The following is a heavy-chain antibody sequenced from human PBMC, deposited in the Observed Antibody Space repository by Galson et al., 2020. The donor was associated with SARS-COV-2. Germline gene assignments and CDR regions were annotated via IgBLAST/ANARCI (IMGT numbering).Heavy chain of an antibody. J-gene: IGHJ4*02. CDR3: ARGDMRNDYFGY. Sequence: GESLRPSCAASGFTSSTYWTHWVSQAPEKGLVWVSRTYSEGSSTRYTASVKGRFTISGDNAKHTLYLHMSRLRAEDTAVYYCARGDMRNDYFGYGGQGTLVSVSS. V-gene: IGHV3-74*01. CDR1: GFTSSTYW. D-gene: IGHD3-16*01. CDR2: TYSEGSST.